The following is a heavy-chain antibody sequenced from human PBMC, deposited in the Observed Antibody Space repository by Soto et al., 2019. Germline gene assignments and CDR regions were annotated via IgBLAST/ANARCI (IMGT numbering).Heavy chain of an antibody. Sequence: ASVKVSCKVSGYTLTELSMHWVRQAPGKGLEWMGGFDPEDGETIYAQKFQGRVTMTTATSTNTVFLELRSLKSDDTAIYYCARDRLRGYDSSGFYSWGQGTMVTVSS. V-gene: IGHV1-24*01. CDR3: ARDRLRGYDSSGFYS. CDR2: FDPEDGET. D-gene: IGHD3-22*01. J-gene: IGHJ4*02. CDR1: GYTLTELS.